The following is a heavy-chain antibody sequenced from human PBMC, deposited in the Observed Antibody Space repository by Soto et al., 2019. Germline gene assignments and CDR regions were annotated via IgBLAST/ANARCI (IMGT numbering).Heavy chain of an antibody. J-gene: IGHJ5*02. D-gene: IGHD3-10*02. CDR3: ASARAGVVLAYYVANRFDH. CDR2: IYYSGST. CDR1: GGAVSSGGYY. Sequence: SETLSLTCTVSGGAVSSGGYYWNWIRQPPGRGLELIGYIYYSGSTKYNSSLKRRVTISVDTSKNQFSLKLSARTAADTAVDSCASARAGVVLAYYVANRFDHWGTGSL. V-gene: IGHV4-61*08.